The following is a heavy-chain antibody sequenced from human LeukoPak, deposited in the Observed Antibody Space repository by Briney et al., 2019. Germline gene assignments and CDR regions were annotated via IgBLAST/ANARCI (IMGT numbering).Heavy chain of an antibody. Sequence: GGSLRLSCAASGFAFSSYAMSWVRQAPGKGLEWVSAISGSGGSTYYADSVKGRFTISRDNSKNTLYLQMNSLRAEDTAVYYCAKDFYYYVSSGLTLWGQGTMVTVSS. CDR3: AKDFYYYVSSGLTL. CDR2: ISGSGGST. V-gene: IGHV3-23*01. J-gene: IGHJ3*01. CDR1: GFAFSSYA. D-gene: IGHD3-22*01.